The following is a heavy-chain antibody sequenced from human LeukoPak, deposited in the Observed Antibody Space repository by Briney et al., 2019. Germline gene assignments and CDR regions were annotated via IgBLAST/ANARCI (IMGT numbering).Heavy chain of an antibody. V-gene: IGHV4-4*07. CDR2: IYTSGST. J-gene: IGHJ5*02. Sequence: SETLSLTCTVSGGSISSYYWSWIRQPAGKGLEWIGRIYTSGSTNYNPSLKSRVTMSVDTSKNQFSLKLSSVTAADTAVYYCARQWILYGSGSYYNALWFDPWGQGTLVTVSS. CDR3: ARQWILYGSGSYYNALWFDP. D-gene: IGHD3-10*01. CDR1: GGSISSYY.